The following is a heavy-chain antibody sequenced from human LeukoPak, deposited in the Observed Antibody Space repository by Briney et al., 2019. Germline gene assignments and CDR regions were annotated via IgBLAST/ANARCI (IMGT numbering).Heavy chain of an antibody. D-gene: IGHD3-10*01. J-gene: IGHJ5*02. CDR3: ATSRFKFGELQNWFDP. Sequence: ASVKVSCKASGGTFSSYAISWVRQAPGQGLEWMGWINPNSGGTNYAQKFQGRVTMTRDTSISTAYMELSSLRSEDTAVYYCATSRFKFGELQNWFDPWGQGTLVTVSS. V-gene: IGHV1-2*02. CDR2: INPNSGGT. CDR1: GGTFSSYA.